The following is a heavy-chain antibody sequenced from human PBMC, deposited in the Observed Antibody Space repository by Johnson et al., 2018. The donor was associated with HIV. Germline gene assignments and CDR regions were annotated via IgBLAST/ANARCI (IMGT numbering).Heavy chain of an antibody. CDR2: INWNGGST. V-gene: IGHV3-20*04. J-gene: IGHJ3*02. D-gene: IGHD6-6*01. CDR3: ARDGRGEQLVDQGDAFDI. Sequence: EVQLVESGGGVVRPGGSLRLSCAASGFTFDDYGMSWFRQAPGKGLEWVSGINWNGGSTAYGDSVKGRFTISRDNAKNSLYLQMNSLRAEDTALYFCARDGRGEQLVDQGDAFDIWGQGTMVTVSS. CDR1: GFTFDDYG.